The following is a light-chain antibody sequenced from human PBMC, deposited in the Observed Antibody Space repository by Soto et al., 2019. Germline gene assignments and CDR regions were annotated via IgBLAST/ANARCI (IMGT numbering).Light chain of an antibody. CDR2: DVS. CDR1: SSDVGDYNS. CDR3: SSYTTSSTL. V-gene: IGLV2-14*01. Sequence: QSVLTQPASVSGSPGQSITISCTGTSSDVGDYNSVSWYQQHPGKAPKVMIYDVSNRPSGVSNRFSGSKSGNTASLTISGLQAEDEADYYCSSYTTSSTLFGGGTKLTVL. J-gene: IGLJ2*01.